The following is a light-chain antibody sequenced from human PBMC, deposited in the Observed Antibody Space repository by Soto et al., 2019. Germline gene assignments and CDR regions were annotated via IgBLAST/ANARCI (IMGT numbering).Light chain of an antibody. V-gene: IGKV3D-11*03. J-gene: IGKJ2*01. CDR2: DAS. CDR1: QSVSSN. Sequence: ENVLTQSPATLSLSPGERATLSCRASQSVSSNLAWYQQKPGQAPRLLIYDASNRATGIPARFSGSGSGTDFTLTISSLQPEDFAVYYCQQYGSSPGYTFGQGTKLEIK. CDR3: QQYGSSPGYT.